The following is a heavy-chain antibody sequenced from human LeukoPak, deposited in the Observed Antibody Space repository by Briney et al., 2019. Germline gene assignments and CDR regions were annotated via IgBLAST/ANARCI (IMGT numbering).Heavy chain of an antibody. CDR2: IPYSGTT. V-gene: IGHV4-59*01. CDR1: GGSISSYY. J-gene: IGHJ4*02. CDR3: ARDRGNYFDY. D-gene: IGHD6-13*01. Sequence: ASETLSLTCTVSGGSISSYYWSWIRQPPGKGLEWIGYIPYSGTTNYNPSLKSRVTISVAPSKNQFSLKLRSVTDPDTAVYYCARDRGNYFDYWGQGTLVTVSS.